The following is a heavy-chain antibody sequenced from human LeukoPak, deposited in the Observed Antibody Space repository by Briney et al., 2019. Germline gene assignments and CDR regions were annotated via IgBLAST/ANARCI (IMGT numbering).Heavy chain of an antibody. Sequence: SETLSLTCTVSGGSISTYYWTWIRQPPGKGLEWIGYVYYSGTTNYNPSLESRVTISIDTSKNQFSLKLNSVTAADTAVYYCARDYDSTGYYWSWGQGTLVTGSS. D-gene: IGHD3-22*01. CDR3: ARDYDSTGYYWS. CDR2: VYYSGTT. J-gene: IGHJ4*02. V-gene: IGHV4-59*01. CDR1: GGSISTYY.